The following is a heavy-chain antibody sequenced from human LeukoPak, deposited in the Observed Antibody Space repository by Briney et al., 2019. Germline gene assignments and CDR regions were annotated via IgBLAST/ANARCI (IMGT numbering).Heavy chain of an antibody. V-gene: IGHV3-23*01. D-gene: IGHD3-10*01. CDR3: AKGSKGGMIVPGERPKYFQH. CDR2: ISGSGSRT. CDR1: RFTFSTYS. J-gene: IGHJ1*01. Sequence: TGGSLRLSCAASRFTFSTYSMNWVRQAPGKELKWVSGISGSGSRTYYADYVKGRFTISRDNSKNMLYLQMNSLRAEDTAVYYCAKGSKGGMIVPGERPKYFQHWGQGTLVTVSS.